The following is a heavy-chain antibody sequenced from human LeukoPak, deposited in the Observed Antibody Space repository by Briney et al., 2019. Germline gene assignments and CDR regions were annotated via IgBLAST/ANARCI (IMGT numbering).Heavy chain of an antibody. CDR3: TRDGESSGWYSAC. J-gene: IGHJ4*02. CDR1: GFTFSSYS. CDR2: ISSSGAYI. D-gene: IGHD6-19*01. Sequence: PGGSLRLSCAASGFTFSSYSMNWGRQAPGKGLQWVSSISSSGAYIFYADSVQGRFTISRDNAKNSLYLQMNSLRAEDTAVYYCTRDGESSGWYSACWGQGTLVTVSS. V-gene: IGHV3-21*01.